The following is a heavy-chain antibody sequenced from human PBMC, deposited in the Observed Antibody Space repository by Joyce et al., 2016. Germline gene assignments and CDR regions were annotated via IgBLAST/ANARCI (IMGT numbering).Heavy chain of an antibody. CDR3: ARVVNAALDFDS. V-gene: IGHV4-31*11. Sequence: QVQLQESGPGLVKPSQTLSLTCAVSGGSISSGAYYWSWIRQHPGKGLEWFGYIFYSGTTYYTPSLKSRVTISVDTSKNQFSLELSSVTAADTAVYYCARVVNAALDFDSWGQGTVVTVSS. CDR2: IFYSGTT. J-gene: IGHJ4*02. D-gene: IGHD2-15*01. CDR1: GGSISSGAYY.